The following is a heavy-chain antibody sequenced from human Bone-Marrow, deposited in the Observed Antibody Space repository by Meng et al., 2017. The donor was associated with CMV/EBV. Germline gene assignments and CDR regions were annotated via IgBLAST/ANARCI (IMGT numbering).Heavy chain of an antibody. CDR2: IYWNDDK. Sequence: SGPTLVKPTQTLTLTCTFSGFSLSTSGVGVGWIRQPPGKALEWLALIYWNDDKRYSPSLKSRLTITKDTSKSQVVLTMTNMDPVDTATYYCARTYCSSTSCRPDYWGQGTLVTVSS. V-gene: IGHV2-5*01. J-gene: IGHJ4*02. CDR3: ARTYCSSTSCRPDY. D-gene: IGHD2-2*01. CDR1: GFSLSTSGVG.